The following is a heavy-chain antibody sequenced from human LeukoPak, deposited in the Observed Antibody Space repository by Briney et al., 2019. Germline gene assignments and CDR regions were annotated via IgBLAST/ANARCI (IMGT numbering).Heavy chain of an antibody. D-gene: IGHD5-18*01. Sequence: SDTLSLTCAVSGYSISGSNWWGWIRQPPGKGLEWIGYIYYSGSIYYNPSLKSRVTMSVDTSKNQFSLKLSSVTAADTAVYYCASPGYSYGYDYGDRLYPGSYYYMDVWGKGTTVTVSS. CDR2: IYYSGSI. V-gene: IGHV4-28*05. CDR3: ASPGYSYGYDYGDRLYPGSYYYMDV. J-gene: IGHJ6*03. CDR1: GYSISGSNW.